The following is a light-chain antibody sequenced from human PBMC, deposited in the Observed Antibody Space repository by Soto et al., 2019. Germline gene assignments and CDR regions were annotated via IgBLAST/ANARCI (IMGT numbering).Light chain of an antibody. CDR2: GAS. CDR3: QQYGSSTGWT. V-gene: IGKV3-20*01. CDR1: QSVSSSY. Sequence: EIVLTQSPGTLSLSPGERATLSCRASQSVSSSYLAWYQQKPGQAPRLLIYGASSRATGIPDRFSGSGSGTDFTLTISRLEPEDFAVYYCQQYGSSTGWTFDQGTKGDIK. J-gene: IGKJ1*01.